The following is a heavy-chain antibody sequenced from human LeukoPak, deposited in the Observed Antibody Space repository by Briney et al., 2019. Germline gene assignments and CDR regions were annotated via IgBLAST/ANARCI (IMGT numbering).Heavy chain of an antibody. CDR1: GGSISGFY. J-gene: IGHJ4*02. D-gene: IGHD4-17*01. CDR2: IHYRGTT. CDR3: ARDEHGDFQGFDY. Sequence: PSETLSLTCTVSGGSISGFYWNWIRQSPGKGLEWLGNIHYRGTTNYNPSLKNRVTLSLDTSKSQFVLKVTSVTAADTAVYYCARDEHGDFQGFDYWGQGTRVTVSS. V-gene: IGHV4-59*13.